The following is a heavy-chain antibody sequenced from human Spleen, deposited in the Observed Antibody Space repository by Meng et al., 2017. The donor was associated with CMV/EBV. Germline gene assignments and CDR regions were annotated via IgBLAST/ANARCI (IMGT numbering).Heavy chain of an antibody. Sequence: EGELLGLGGGLVQPGGSLILSCAASGFTFSSYAMSWVRQSPGKGLEWVSAISGSGGSTYYADSVKGRFTISRDNSKNTLYLQMNSLRAEDTAVYYCAKDLWESSGCSDYWGQGTLVTVSS. D-gene: IGHD6-19*01. CDR1: GFTFSSYA. CDR2: ISGSGGST. J-gene: IGHJ4*02. V-gene: IGHV3-23*01. CDR3: AKDLWESSGCSDY.